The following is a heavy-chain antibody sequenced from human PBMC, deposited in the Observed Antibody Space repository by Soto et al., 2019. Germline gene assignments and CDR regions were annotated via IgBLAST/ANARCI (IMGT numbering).Heavy chain of an antibody. CDR3: VKGGWLDF. V-gene: IGHV3-30*18. CDR1: GFTFSSYG. Sequence: PGGSLRLSCAASGFTFSSYGMHWVRQAPGKGLEWVAVISYDGSNKYYAGSVKGRFTISRDNSKHTLYLQMNSLTAEDTAVYYCVKGGWLDFWGQGTLVTVSS. CDR2: ISYDGSNK. D-gene: IGHD3-16*01. J-gene: IGHJ5*01.